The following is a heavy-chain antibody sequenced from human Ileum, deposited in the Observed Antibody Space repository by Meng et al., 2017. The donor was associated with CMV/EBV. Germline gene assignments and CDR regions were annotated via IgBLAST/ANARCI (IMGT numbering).Heavy chain of an antibody. CDR3: ARGDGYLIEY. J-gene: IGHJ4*02. CDR2: IHSGGNT. D-gene: IGHD4-17*01. V-gene: IGHV3-53*01. Sequence: GQLWEAGDGLIQPGVSLRLSWAASGFTVRSNFMSWVRQAPGKGLEWVSLIHSGGNTRYADSVKGRFTISRDNSKDTIYLQMNSLRAEDTAVYYCARGDGYLIEYWGQGTLVTVSS. CDR1: GFTVRSNF.